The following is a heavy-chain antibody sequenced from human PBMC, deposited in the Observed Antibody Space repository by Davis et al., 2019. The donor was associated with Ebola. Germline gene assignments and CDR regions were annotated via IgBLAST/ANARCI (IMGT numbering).Heavy chain of an antibody. J-gene: IGHJ3*01. CDR2: GTSADT. V-gene: IGHV3-23*01. D-gene: IGHD2/OR15-2a*01. CDR1: GFIFSTYV. CDR3: AKDNRNIWFEV. Sequence: PGGSLRLSCSASGFIFSTYVMSWVRLAPGKGLEWVSTYGTSADTYYADSVKGRFTISRDNSKNTLYLQMNGLRVEDTAIYYCAKDNRNIWFEVWGQGTMVTVSS.